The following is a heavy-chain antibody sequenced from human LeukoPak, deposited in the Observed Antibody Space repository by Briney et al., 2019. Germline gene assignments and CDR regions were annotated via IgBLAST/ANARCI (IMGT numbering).Heavy chain of an antibody. CDR3: ARDPIAAAVTDYMDV. D-gene: IGHD6-13*01. CDR1: GGSISSGSYY. CDR2: IYTSGST. V-gene: IGHV4-61*02. Sequence: SQTLSLTCTVSGGSISSGSYYWSWIRQPAGKGLEWIGRIYTSGSTNYNPSLKSRVTISVDTSKNQFSLKLSSVTAADTAVYYCARDPIAAAVTDYMDVWGKGTTVTVSS. J-gene: IGHJ6*03.